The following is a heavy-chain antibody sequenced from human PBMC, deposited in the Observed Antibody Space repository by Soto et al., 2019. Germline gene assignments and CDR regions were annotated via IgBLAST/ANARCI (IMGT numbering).Heavy chain of an antibody. J-gene: IGHJ5*02. CDR1: GASVSSASYY. CDR3: ARIDGDYGHNWFDP. V-gene: IGHV4-61*01. Sequence: QVQLKESGPGLLKPSETLSLTCTVSGASVSSASYYWAWLRQPPGRGLEWIGSVYFSGSTSYIPSLKSRFTVSVDTSKNQFSLNLASVTASDSAVYYCARIDGDYGHNWFDPWGQGTLVIVSP. CDR2: VYFSGST. D-gene: IGHD4-17*01.